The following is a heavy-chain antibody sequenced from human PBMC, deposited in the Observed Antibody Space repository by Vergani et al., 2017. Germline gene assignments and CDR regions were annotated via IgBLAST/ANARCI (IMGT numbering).Heavy chain of an antibody. CDR1: GFTFSSYA. CDR3: AKGELVGATTHFDY. CDR2: ISGSGGST. Sequence: EVQLLQSEGAVVQPGGSLRLSCVASGFTFSSYAMSWVRQAPGKGLEWVSAISGSGGSTYYADSVKGRFTISRDNSKNTLYLQMNSLRAEDTAEYYCAKGELVGATTHFDYWGQGTLVTVSS. J-gene: IGHJ4*02. D-gene: IGHD1-26*01. V-gene: IGHV3-23*01.